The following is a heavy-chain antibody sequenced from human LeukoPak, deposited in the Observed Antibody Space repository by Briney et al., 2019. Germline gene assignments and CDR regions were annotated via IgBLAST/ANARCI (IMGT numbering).Heavy chain of an antibody. Sequence: ASVKVSCKASGYTFTGYYMHWMRQSPGQGLEWMGWINLSTGGTNYAQKFQGRVTMTRDTSISTAYMELRRLRYDDTAVYYCASWAGGDAPVASFDYWGQGTLVTVPS. CDR2: INLSTGGT. CDR1: GYTFTGYY. D-gene: IGHD3-10*01. V-gene: IGHV1-2*02. J-gene: IGHJ4*02. CDR3: ASWAGGDAPVASFDY.